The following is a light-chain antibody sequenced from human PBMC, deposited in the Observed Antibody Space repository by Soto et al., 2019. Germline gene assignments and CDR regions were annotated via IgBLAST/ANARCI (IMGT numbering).Light chain of an antibody. J-gene: IGKJ1*01. CDR1: QSVSSSY. CDR2: GTS. V-gene: IGKV3-20*01. Sequence: SVLPKSPGTLSLSPGERATLSCRASQSVSSSYLAWYQQKPGQAPRFLIYGTSSRATGIPDRFSGSGSGTDFSLTISRLEPEDFAVYYCHQYGSSATTLGQGNNV. CDR3: HQYGSSATT.